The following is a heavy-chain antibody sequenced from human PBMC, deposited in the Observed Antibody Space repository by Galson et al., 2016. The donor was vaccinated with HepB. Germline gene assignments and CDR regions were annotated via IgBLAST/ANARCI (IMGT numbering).Heavy chain of an antibody. D-gene: IGHD2-15*01. CDR1: GYNFITYG. J-gene: IGHJ4*02. V-gene: IGHV1-18*01. Sequence: SVKVSCKASGYNFITYGISWVRQAPGQGFEWLAWISSHNGKTKSAENLQGRVAMTRDKYTSTAYMELRNLTSGDTAVYYCARYVGGNYFDLWGQGSLVIVSS. CDR2: ISSHNGKT. CDR3: ARYVGGNYFDL.